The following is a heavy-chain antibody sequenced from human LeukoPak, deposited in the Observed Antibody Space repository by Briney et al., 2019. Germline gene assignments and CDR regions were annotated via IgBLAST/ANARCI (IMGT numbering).Heavy chain of an antibody. D-gene: IGHD3-22*01. J-gene: IGHJ5*02. Sequence: PGGSLRLSCAASGFTFSSYEMNWVRQAPGKGLEWVSYISSGGSTVYYADSVKGRFTTSRDNAKNPLYLQMNSLRDEDTAVYYCARALSGYYPYNWFDPWGQGTLVTVSS. CDR3: ARALSGYYPYNWFDP. CDR2: ISSGGSTV. CDR1: GFTFSSYE. V-gene: IGHV3-48*03.